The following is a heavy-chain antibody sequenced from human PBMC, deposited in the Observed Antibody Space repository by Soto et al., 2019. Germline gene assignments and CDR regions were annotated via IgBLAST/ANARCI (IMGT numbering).Heavy chain of an antibody. J-gene: IGHJ4*02. CDR2: INTGNRDT. V-gene: IGHV1-3*04. Sequence: QVQLVQSGAEVKEPGASVRVSCKASGYSFTNHALHWVRQAPGQRLEWMGWINTGNRDTKCSQKFQDRVTITWDTSACTTYMDLGSLTSEDTAVYYCARKIVGSGSPFDYWGQGTLVTVSS. CDR3: ARKIVGSGSPFDY. D-gene: IGHD3-10*01. CDR1: GYSFTNHA.